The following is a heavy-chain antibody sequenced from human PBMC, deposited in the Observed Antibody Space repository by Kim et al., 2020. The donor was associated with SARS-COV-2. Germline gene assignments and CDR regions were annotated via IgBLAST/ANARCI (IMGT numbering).Heavy chain of an antibody. J-gene: IGHJ1*01. V-gene: IGHV1-3*01. Sequence: NTQYSQKFQGRDTITRDTSASTAYMELSSLRSEDTAVYYCARDSRGYFQHWGQGTLVTVSS. CDR3: ARDSRGYFQH. CDR2: NT.